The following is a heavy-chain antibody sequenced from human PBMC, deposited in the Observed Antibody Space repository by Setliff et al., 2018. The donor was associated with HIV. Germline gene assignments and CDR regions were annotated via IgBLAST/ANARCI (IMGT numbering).Heavy chain of an antibody. V-gene: IGHV1-69*06. CDR2: IIPIFGTT. Sequence: SVKVSCKASGGTFSSYAISWVRQAPGQGLEWMGGIIPIFGTTDYAQTFQGRVTITADKSTSTAYMELSSLRSEDTAVYYCARSRVHYYYDSSGYPTRYDAFDIWGQGTMVTVSS. CDR3: ARSRVHYYYDSSGYPTRYDAFDI. CDR1: GGTFSSYA. J-gene: IGHJ3*02. D-gene: IGHD3-22*01.